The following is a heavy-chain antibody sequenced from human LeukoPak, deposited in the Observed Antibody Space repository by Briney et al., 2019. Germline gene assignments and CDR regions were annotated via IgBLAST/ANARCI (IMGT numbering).Heavy chain of an antibody. D-gene: IGHD3-9*01. CDR2: INSDGSST. J-gene: IGHJ4*02. CDR3: ARVGWLSPPLDY. Sequence: GGSLRLSCAASGFTFSSYWMHWVRQAPEKGLVWVSRINSDGSSTSYADSVKGRFTISRDNAKNTLYLQMNSLRAEDTAVYYCARVGWLSPPLDYWGQGTLVTVSS. V-gene: IGHV3-74*01. CDR1: GFTFSSYW.